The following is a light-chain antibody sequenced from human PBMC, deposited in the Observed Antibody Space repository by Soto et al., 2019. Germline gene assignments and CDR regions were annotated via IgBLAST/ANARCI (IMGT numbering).Light chain of an antibody. J-gene: IGKJ2*01. CDR2: GAS. CDR1: QSVTSSF. CDR3: QQYDISPYT. V-gene: IGKV3-20*01. Sequence: EIVLTQSPGTLSLSPGERATLSCRASQSVTSSFLAWYQQKPGQAPKLLIYGASSRATGIPDRFSGSGSGTDFTLTISRLETEDFAVYYCQQYDISPYTFGQGTKLEIK.